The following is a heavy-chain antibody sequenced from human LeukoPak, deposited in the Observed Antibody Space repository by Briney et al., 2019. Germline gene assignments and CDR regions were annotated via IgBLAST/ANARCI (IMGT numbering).Heavy chain of an antibody. CDR2: ISGSSGRT. CDR1: GFTFNNYA. D-gene: IGHD4-17*01. CDR3: AKDLTASGDYGFDY. J-gene: IGHJ4*02. V-gene: IGHV3-23*01. Sequence: GGSLRLSCASSGFTFNNYAISWVRQAPGKGLEWVATISGSSGRTYYADSVKGRFTISRDNSKNTVLLQMKNLRVEHTAVYYCAKDLTASGDYGFDYWGQGTLVTVSS.